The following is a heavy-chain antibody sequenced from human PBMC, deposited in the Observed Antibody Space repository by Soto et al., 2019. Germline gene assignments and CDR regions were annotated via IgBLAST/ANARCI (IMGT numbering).Heavy chain of an antibody. CDR3: AKEYSSGWYYFAY. Sequence: GGSLGLSCAASGFTFSSYAMTWVRQAPGKGLEWVSTISGSDGSTYYADSVKGRFTISRDNSKDTLYLQMNSLRAEDTAVYYCAKEYSSGWYYFAYWGQGTPVTVSS. V-gene: IGHV3-23*01. CDR1: GFTFSSYA. CDR2: ISGSDGST. J-gene: IGHJ4*02. D-gene: IGHD6-19*01.